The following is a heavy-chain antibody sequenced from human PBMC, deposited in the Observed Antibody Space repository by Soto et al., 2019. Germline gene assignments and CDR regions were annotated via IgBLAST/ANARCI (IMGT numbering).Heavy chain of an antibody. J-gene: IGHJ4*02. CDR1: GFTFSSYG. CDR2: ISYDGSNK. CDR3: EKDHGTTMTTFGFDY. V-gene: IGHV3-30*18. D-gene: IGHD4-17*01. Sequence: QVQLVESGGGVVQPGRSLRLSCAASGFTFSSYGMHWVRQAPGKGLEWVAVISYDGSNKYYADFVKGRFTSSRDNSKNTLYLQMNSLRAEDTAVYYCEKDHGTTMTTFGFDYWGQGTLVTVSS.